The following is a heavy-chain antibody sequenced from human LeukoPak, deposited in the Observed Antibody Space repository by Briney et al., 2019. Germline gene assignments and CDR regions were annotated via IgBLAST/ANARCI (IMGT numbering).Heavy chain of an antibody. CDR3: ARAFYFDAWSYYYFDY. V-gene: IGHV1-2*02. J-gene: IGHJ4*02. CDR1: GYTFTDYE. CDR2: INPNSGST. D-gene: IGHD3-10*01. Sequence: ASMKVSCKASGYTFTDYEIHWARQAPGQGLEWMGWINPNSGSTNYAQRFRGRVTMTRDTSITTAYMDLSRLGSDDTAVYHCARAFYFDAWSYYYFDYWGQGTLVTVSS.